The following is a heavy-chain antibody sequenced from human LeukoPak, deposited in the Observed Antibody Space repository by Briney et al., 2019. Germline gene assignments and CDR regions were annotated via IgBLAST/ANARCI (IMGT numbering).Heavy chain of an antibody. J-gene: IGHJ1*01. V-gene: IGHV3-33*01. CDR3: ATGNYYDSRGYYTFGH. CDR1: GFTFSNYG. D-gene: IGHD3-22*01. CDR2: IWYDGSNK. Sequence: GGSLRLSCAASGFTFSNYGMHWVRQAPGKGLEWVAVIWYDGSNKYYADSVKGRFTISRDNSKNTLYLQMNSLRAEDTAVYYCATGNYYDSRGYYTFGHWGQGTLVTVSS.